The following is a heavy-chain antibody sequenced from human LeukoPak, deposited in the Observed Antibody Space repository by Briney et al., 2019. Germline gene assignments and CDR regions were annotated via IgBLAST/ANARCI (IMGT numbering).Heavy chain of an antibody. V-gene: IGHV3-20*04. D-gene: IGHD1-26*01. J-gene: IGHJ4*02. CDR1: GFTFDDYG. CDR2: INWNGGST. Sequence: GGSLRLSCAASGFTFDDYGMSWVRQAPGKGLEWVSGINWNGGSTGYADPVKGRFTISRDNAKNSQYLQMNSLRAEDTALYYCARSPGATTPIYFDYWGQGTLVTVSS. CDR3: ARSPGATTPIYFDY.